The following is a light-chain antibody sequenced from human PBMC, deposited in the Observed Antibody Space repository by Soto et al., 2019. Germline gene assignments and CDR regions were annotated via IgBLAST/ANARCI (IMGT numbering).Light chain of an antibody. CDR3: QLYGASPKT. J-gene: IGKJ1*01. CDR2: DAS. V-gene: IGKV3-20*01. Sequence: EIVLTQSPGTLSLSPGERATLSCRASQTVSTNYLAWYQQKPGQAPRLLIFDASTRATGTPDTFTGSGSGTDFTLTISILEPEDFAVYYCQLYGASPKTFGQGTKVDIK. CDR1: QTVSTNY.